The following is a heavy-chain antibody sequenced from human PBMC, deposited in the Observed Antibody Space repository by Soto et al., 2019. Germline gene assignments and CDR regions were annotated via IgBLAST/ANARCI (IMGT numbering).Heavy chain of an antibody. CDR3: ARERRYFQSVDWFDP. D-gene: IGHD3-9*01. J-gene: IGHJ5*02. CDR2: IHYSGNT. CDR1: GDSISSYY. Sequence: QVHLQESGPGLVKPSETLSLTCDVSGDSISSYYWSWIRQPPGKGLEWIGYIHYSGNTNYNPSLKSRVAISVDTSKNQFSLKLNSVTAADTAIYYCARERRYFQSVDWFDPWGQGTLVTVSS. V-gene: IGHV4-59*01.